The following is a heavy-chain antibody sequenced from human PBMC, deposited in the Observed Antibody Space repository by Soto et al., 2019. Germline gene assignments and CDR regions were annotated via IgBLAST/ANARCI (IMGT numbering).Heavy chain of an antibody. CDR2: ISAYNGNT. D-gene: IGHD5-12*01. CDR1: GYTFTSYG. CDR3: AREGSGYYNGPGWFDP. Sequence: QVQLVQSGAEVKKPGASVKVSCKASGYTFTSYGISWVRQAPGQGLEWMGWISAYNGNTKYSQKLQGRVTMTTETSTSKAYMEMRSLRSEDTAVYCCAREGSGYYNGPGWFDPWGQGTLVTVSS. J-gene: IGHJ5*02. V-gene: IGHV1-18*01.